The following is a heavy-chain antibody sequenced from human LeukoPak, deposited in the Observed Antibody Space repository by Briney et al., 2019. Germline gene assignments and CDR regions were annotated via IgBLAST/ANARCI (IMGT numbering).Heavy chain of an antibody. CDR3: ARETKHSGSGDFDI. J-gene: IGHJ3*02. CDR2: INPSDGTK. CDR1: EYTFTNYY. D-gene: IGHD3-10*01. V-gene: IGHV1-46*01. Sequence: ASVKVSCKTSEYTFTNYYLHWVRQAPGQVLEWMGVINPSDGTKDYAQKFQGRVTMTRDTSTTTVYMELSSLRSDDTAMYYCARETKHSGSGDFDIWGQGTILTVSS.